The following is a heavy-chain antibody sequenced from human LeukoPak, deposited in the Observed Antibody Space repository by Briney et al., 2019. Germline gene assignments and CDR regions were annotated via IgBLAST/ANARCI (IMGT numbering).Heavy chain of an antibody. V-gene: IGHV3-23*01. J-gene: IGHJ5*02. CDR1: GFTFSSYA. CDR3: AKTSVVVVAAHTIT. D-gene: IGHD2-15*01. CDR2: ISGSGGST. Sequence: GGSLRLSCAASGFTFSSYAMSWVRQAPGKGLEWVSAISGSGGSTYYADSVKGRFTISRDNSKNTLYLQMNSLRAEDTAVYYCAKTSVVVVAAHTITWGQGTLVTVSS.